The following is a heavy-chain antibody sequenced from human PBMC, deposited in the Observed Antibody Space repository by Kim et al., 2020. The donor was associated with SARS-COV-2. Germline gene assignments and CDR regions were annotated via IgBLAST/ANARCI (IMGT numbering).Heavy chain of an antibody. D-gene: IGHD3-10*01. CDR1: GYTLTELS. Sequence: ASVKVSCKVSGYTLTELSMHWVRQAPGKGLEWMGGFDPEDGETIYAQKFQGRVTMTEDTSTDTAYMELSSLRSEDTAVYYCATNPRYYYGSGSYYNYWGQGTLVTVSS. J-gene: IGHJ4*02. CDR2: FDPEDGET. V-gene: IGHV1-24*01. CDR3: ATNPRYYYGSGSYYNY.